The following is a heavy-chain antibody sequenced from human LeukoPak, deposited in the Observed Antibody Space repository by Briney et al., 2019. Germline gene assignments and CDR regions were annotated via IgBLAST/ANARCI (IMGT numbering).Heavy chain of an antibody. V-gene: IGHV4-61*02. CDR2: IYTSGST. J-gene: IGHJ5*02. CDR3: ARTRVDYYDSSGYWFDA. Sequence: PSETLSLTCTVSGGSISSGSYYWNWIRLPAGKGLEWIGRIYTSGSTNYSPSLKSRVTISVDTSKNQFSLKLSSVTAADTAVYYCARTRVDYYDSSGYWFDAWGQGTLVTVSS. CDR1: GGSISSGSYY. D-gene: IGHD3-22*01.